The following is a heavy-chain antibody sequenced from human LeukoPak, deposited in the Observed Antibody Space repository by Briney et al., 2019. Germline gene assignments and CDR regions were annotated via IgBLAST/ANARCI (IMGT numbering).Heavy chain of an antibody. CDR2: INPHSGGT. V-gene: IGHV1-2*02. D-gene: IGHD5-12*01. Sequence: ASVKVSCKASGYTFTGYYMHWVRQAPGQGLEWMGWINPHSGGTNYAQKFQGRATMTRDTSISTAYMDLSRLTSDDTAVYYCARDQGYDDADFWGQGTLVTVSS. J-gene: IGHJ4*02. CDR1: GYTFTGYY. CDR3: ARDQGYDDADF.